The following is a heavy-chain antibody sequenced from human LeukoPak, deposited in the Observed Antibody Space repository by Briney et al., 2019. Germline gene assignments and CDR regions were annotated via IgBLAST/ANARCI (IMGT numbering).Heavy chain of an antibody. D-gene: IGHD3-16*01. J-gene: IGHJ4*02. CDR1: GFTFSSYW. CDR2: ISGSGDST. Sequence: GGSLRLSCAASGFTFSSYWMNWVRQTPGKGLEWVSSISGSGDSTFYADSVKGRFSISRDNSKNTLYLQVNGLRAEDTAVYYCARELGGAITFGGVNPFDYWGQGTLVTVSS. CDR3: ARELGGAITFGGVNPFDY. V-gene: IGHV3-23*01.